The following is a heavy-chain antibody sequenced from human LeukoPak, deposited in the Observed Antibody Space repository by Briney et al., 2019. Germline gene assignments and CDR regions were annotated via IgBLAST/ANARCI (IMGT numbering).Heavy chain of an antibody. CDR2: ISSIETT. D-gene: IGHD3-22*01. V-gene: IGHV4-30-4*07. J-gene: IGHJ6*03. Sequence: SETLSLTCAVSGGSISSGAYSWSWIRQPPGKGLEWIGYISSIETTYYNPSLRSRVTMSLDTSKNQFSLNLTSVTAADTAVYYCARVADHYYYDSYYYYMDVWGKGTTVTISS. CDR3: ARVADHYYYDSYYYYMDV. CDR1: GGSISSGAYS.